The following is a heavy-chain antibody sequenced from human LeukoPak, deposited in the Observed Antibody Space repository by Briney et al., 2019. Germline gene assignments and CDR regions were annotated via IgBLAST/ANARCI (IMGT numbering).Heavy chain of an antibody. CDR1: GYSFTNYW. CDR2: IYPGDSDT. D-gene: IGHD2-8*01. CDR3: ARRMLGVSGGMDV. V-gene: IGHV5-51*01. J-gene: IGHJ6*02. Sequence: GESLKISCKGSGYSFTNYWIGWVRQMPGKGPEWMGIIYPGDSDTRYIPSFQGQVTISADKSISTAYLQWSRLKASDTAMYYCARRMLGVSGGMDVWGQGTTVTVSS.